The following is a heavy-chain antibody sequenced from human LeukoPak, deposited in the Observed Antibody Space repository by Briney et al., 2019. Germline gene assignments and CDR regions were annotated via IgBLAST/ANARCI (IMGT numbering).Heavy chain of an antibody. J-gene: IGHJ4*02. CDR3: ATAPLYSGSYHFDY. D-gene: IGHD1-26*01. CDR2: FDPEDGET. Sequence: ASVKVSCKVSGYTLTELSMHWVRQAPGKGLEWMGGFDPEDGETIYAQKFQGRVTMTEDTSTDTAYMELSSLRSEDMAVYYCATAPLYSGSYHFDYWGQGTLVTVSS. CDR1: GYTLTELS. V-gene: IGHV1-24*01.